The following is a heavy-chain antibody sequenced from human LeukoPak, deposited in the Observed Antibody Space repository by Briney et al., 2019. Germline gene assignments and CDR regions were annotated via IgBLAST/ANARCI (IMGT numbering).Heavy chain of an antibody. CDR3: ARDDYYDSRGYFDY. Sequence: GGSLRLSCAASGLSFSNYALSWVRQAPGKGLEWVSAISGSGTDTSYAESVKGRFTISRDNSKNTLYLHMNSLRAEDTAVYYCARDDYYDSRGYFDYWGQGSLVTVSS. CDR1: GLSFSNYA. CDR2: ISGSGTDT. V-gene: IGHV3-23*01. J-gene: IGHJ4*02. D-gene: IGHD3-22*01.